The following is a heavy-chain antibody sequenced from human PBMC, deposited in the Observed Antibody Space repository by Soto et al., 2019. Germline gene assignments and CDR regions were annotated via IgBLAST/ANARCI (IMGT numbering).Heavy chain of an antibody. J-gene: IGHJ4*02. CDR1: GFTFSDYW. V-gene: IGHV3-7*03. CDR3: VKDGGYCSSSTCYSPRNHYFDS. Sequence: GGSLRLSCEASGFTFSDYWMSWVRQAPGKGPEWVANIKFDGSEKQYVDSVRGRFTISRDNSRNSLFLQMNSLRAGDTAVYYCVKDGGYCSSSTCYSPRNHYFDSWGQGTLVTAPQ. CDR2: IKFDGSEK. D-gene: IGHD2-2*01.